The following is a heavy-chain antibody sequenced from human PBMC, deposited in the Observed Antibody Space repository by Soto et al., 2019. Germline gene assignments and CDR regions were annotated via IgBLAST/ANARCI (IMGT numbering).Heavy chain of an antibody. D-gene: IGHD3-22*01. CDR2: IYHSGST. CDR1: GGSISSGGYS. J-gene: IGHJ4*02. CDR3: ARDYYDSSGYPLGLDY. Sequence: SETLSLTCAVSGGSISSGGYSWSWIRQPPGKGLEWIGYIYHSGSTYYNPSLESRVTISVDRSKNQFSLKLSSVTAADTAVYYCARDYYDSSGYPLGLDYWGQGTLVTVS. V-gene: IGHV4-30-2*01.